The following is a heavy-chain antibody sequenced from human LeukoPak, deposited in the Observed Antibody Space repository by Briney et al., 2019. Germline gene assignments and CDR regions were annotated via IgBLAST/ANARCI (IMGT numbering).Heavy chain of an antibody. V-gene: IGHV1-8*01. J-gene: IGHJ6*02. CDR1: GYTFTSYD. CDR3: ARGRLADDYGDYVHDGAYYYGMDV. CDR2: INPNSGNT. Sequence: ASVKVSCKASGYTFTSYDINWVRQATGQGLEWMGWINPNSGNTGYAQKFQGRVTMTRNTSISTAYMELSSLRSEDTAVYYCARGRLADDYGDYVHDGAYYYGMDVWGQGTTVTVSS. D-gene: IGHD4-17*01.